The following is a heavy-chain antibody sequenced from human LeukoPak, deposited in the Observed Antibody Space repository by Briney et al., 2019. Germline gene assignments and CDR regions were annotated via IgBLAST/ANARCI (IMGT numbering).Heavy chain of an antibody. J-gene: IGHJ4*02. D-gene: IGHD6-19*01. CDR1: GFTFSTYA. Sequence: PGGSLRLSCAASGFTFSTYAMHCVRQAPGKGLEYVSSVRSNVYITHSADSVKGRFAISRDNSKNTLYLQMSSLRSEDTTVYYCVKDSRSSVWYVPPNFDDWGQGTLVTVSS. V-gene: IGHV3-64D*09. CDR3: VKDSRSSVWYVPPNFDD. CDR2: VRSNVYIT.